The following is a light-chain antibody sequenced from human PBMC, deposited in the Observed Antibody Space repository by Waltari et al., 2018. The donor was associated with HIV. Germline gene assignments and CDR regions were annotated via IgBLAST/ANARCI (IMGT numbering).Light chain of an antibody. J-gene: IGLJ2*01. V-gene: IGLV1-51*01. Sequence: QSVLTQPPSVSAAPGQKVTISCSGSSSNIGNNYVSWYQQLPRTAPKLLIYDSNKRAAGIPDRFSGSKSGTSASLGISGLQTGDEADYYCGTWYSSLSAVVFGGGTKLTVL. CDR1: SSNIGNNY. CDR3: GTWYSSLSAVV. CDR2: DSN.